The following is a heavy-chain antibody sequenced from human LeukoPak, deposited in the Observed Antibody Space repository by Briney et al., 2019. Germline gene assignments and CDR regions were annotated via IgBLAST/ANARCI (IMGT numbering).Heavy chain of an antibody. CDR3: ARDKVYYGSGTYGY. CDR2: ISSSSYT. Sequence: GGSLRLSCAASGFTFSDYYMSWIRQAPGKGLEWVSYISSSSYTNYADSVKGRFTISRDNAKNSLYLQMNSLRAEDTAVYFCARDKVYYGSGTYGYWGQGTLVTVSS. V-gene: IGHV3-11*05. CDR1: GFTFSDYY. J-gene: IGHJ4*02. D-gene: IGHD3-10*01.